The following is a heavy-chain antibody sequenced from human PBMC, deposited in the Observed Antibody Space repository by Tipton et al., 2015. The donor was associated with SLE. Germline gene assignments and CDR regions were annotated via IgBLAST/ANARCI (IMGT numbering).Heavy chain of an antibody. J-gene: IGHJ2*01. CDR1: GGSMNDYH. Sequence: LRLSCTVSGGSMNDYHWSWFRQSPGKGLDRIGYICYTGRSNHNPSLKGRVTISVDTSKNQFSLSVNSVTAADTAVYYCARDRMGTRYFDLWGRGTLVTVSS. D-gene: IGHD1-14*01. V-gene: IGHV4-59*12. CDR2: ICYTGRS. CDR3: ARDRMGTRYFDL.